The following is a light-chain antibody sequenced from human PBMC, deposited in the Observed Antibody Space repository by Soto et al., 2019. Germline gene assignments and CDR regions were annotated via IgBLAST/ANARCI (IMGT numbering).Light chain of an antibody. CDR1: QSVSSY. V-gene: IGKV3-11*01. J-gene: IGKJ1*01. CDR2: DAS. CDR3: QQRSNWPVT. Sequence: EIVLTQSPATLSLSPGEGATLSCRASQSVSSYLAWYQQKPGQAPRLLIYDASNRATGIPARFSGSGSGTDFTLTISSLEPEDFAVYYCQQRSNWPVTVGLGTKVDIK.